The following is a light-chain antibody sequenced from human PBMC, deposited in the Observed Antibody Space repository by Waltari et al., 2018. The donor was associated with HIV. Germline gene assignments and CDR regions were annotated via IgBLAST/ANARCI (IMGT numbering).Light chain of an antibody. CDR3: TSYINRGPLVVV. Sequence: QSALTQPASVSGSPGQSITISCSGLSSDVGGYDYVSWLRQYSGKAPELVIYDINRRPSGIASRLSGSKSGDTASLTISGLQTEDEAEYYCTSYINRGPLVVVFGGGTRLTVL. CDR1: SSDVGGYDY. J-gene: IGLJ2*01. CDR2: DIN. V-gene: IGLV2-14*03.